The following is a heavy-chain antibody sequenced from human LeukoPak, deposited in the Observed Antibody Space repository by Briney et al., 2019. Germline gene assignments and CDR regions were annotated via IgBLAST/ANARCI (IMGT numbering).Heavy chain of an antibody. D-gene: IGHD2-8*02. Sequence: GASVKVSCKASGYTFTGYYMHWVRQAPGQGLEWMGWINPNSGGTNYAQKFQGRVTMTRDTSISTAYMELSRLRSDDTAVYYCAREIGVLRSPHFDYWGQGILVTVSS. CDR2: INPNSGGT. V-gene: IGHV1-2*02. J-gene: IGHJ4*02. CDR1: GYTFTGYY. CDR3: AREIGVLRSPHFDY.